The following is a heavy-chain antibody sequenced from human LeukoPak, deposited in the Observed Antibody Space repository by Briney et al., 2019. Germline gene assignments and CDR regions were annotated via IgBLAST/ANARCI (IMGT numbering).Heavy chain of an antibody. D-gene: IGHD3-3*01. Sequence: GGSLRLSCAASGFTFSKYGMHWVRQAPGKGPEWVAVTSYDGRQKFYADPVKGRFTVSRDNSKNTLFLQMNSLRDEDTAVYYCARDGLRFFAYWGQGTLVTVSS. J-gene: IGHJ4*02. CDR1: GFTFSKYG. CDR2: TSYDGRQK. CDR3: ARDGLRFFAY. V-gene: IGHV3-30*03.